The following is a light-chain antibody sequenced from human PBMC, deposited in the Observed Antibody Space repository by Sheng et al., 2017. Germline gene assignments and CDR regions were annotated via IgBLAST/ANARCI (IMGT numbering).Light chain of an antibody. J-gene: IGLJ3*02. Sequence: QSVLTQPPSVSAAPGQKVTISCSGSSSDIGNNFVSWYQHLPGTAPKLLIYDNDKRRLGIPDRFSASKSGTSATLGITGLQTGDEADYYCGTWDSSLSAGWVFGGGTKLTVL. CDR1: SSDIGNNF. CDR2: DND. CDR3: GTWDSSLSAGWV. V-gene: IGLV1-51*01.